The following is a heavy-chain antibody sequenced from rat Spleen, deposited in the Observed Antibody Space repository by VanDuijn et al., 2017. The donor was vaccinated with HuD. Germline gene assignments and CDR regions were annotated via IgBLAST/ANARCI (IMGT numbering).Heavy chain of an antibody. CDR2: IWGDGST. Sequence: VQLKESGPGLFQPSQTLSLTCTVSGFSLMDYSVHWVRQPPGKGLEWMGVIWGDGSTAYNSVLKSRLSISRDTTKSQVFLKMSSLKTEDTATFYCARDDPPYGYTSKWGQGVMVTVSA. J-gene: IGHJ2*01. CDR3: ARDDPPYGYTSK. CDR1: GFSLMDYS. D-gene: IGHD1-9*01. V-gene: IGHV2S63*01.